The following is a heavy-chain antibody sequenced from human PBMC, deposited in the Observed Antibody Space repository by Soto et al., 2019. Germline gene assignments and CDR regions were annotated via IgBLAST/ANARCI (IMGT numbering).Heavy chain of an antibody. Sequence: EVQLVESGGGLVQPGGSLRLSCSASGFTFSSYAMHWVRQAPGKGLEYVSAISSNGGSTYYTDSVKGRFTISRDNSKNTLYLQMSSLRAEDTAVYYCVKDPRHYGGYETSGFWGQGTLVTVSS. D-gene: IGHD4-17*01. J-gene: IGHJ4*02. CDR3: VKDPRHYGGYETSGF. V-gene: IGHV3-64D*06. CDR1: GFTFSSYA. CDR2: ISSNGGST.